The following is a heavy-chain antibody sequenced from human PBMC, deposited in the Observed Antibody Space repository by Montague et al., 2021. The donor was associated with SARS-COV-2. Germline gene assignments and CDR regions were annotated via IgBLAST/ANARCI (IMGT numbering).Heavy chain of an antibody. CDR2: ISGSGGST. Sequence: SLRLSCAASGFTFSSYAMSWVRQAPGKGLEWVSAISGSGGSTYYADSVKGRFTVSGDNSKNTLYLQMNSLRAEDTAVYYCAKAGMQYVYGDFFDYWGQGTLVTVSS. J-gene: IGHJ4*02. CDR3: AKAGMQYVYGDFFDY. D-gene: IGHD4-17*01. CDR1: GFTFSSYA. V-gene: IGHV3-23*01.